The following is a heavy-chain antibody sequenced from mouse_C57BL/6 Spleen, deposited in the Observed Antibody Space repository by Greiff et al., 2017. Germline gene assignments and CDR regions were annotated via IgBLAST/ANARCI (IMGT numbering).Heavy chain of an antibody. V-gene: IGHV1-52*01. CDR2: IDPSDSEN. J-gene: IGHJ4*01. D-gene: IGHD1-1*01. Sequence: QVQLQQPGAELVRPGSSVKLSCKASGYTFTSYWMHWVKQRPIQGLEWIGNIDPSDSENHYNQKFKDKATLTVDKSSSTVYMPLSSLTSEDSAVYYGAREGITTVVHYAMDYWGQGTSVTVSS. CDR1: GYTFTSYW. CDR3: AREGITTVVHYAMDY.